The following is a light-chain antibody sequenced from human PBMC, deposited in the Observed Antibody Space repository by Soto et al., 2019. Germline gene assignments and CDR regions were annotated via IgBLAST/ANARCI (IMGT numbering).Light chain of an antibody. J-gene: IGKJ1*01. CDR3: QQNGSPSAT. CDR1: QSVSSSY. Sequence: EIVLTQSPGTLSLSPGERATLSCRASQSVSSSYLVWYQQKPGQAPRLLIYVVSSRPTGIADRFSGSGSGRHFTLTISILEPEEFTLYYIQQNGSPSATFGPVTKLEHK. V-gene: IGKV3-20*01. CDR2: VVS.